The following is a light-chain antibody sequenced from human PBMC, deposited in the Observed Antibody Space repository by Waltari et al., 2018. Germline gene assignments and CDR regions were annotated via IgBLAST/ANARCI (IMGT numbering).Light chain of an antibody. V-gene: IGKV3-20*01. CDR2: GAS. CDR3: QHYVRLPVS. J-gene: IGKJ1*01. Sequence: EIVLTQSPGTLSLSPGERATLSCRASQSVSRSLAWYQQKPGQAPRLLIYGASSRATGVPDRFSGSGSGTDFSLTISRLEREDFAVYYCQHYVRLPVSFGQGTKVEIK. CDR1: QSVSRS.